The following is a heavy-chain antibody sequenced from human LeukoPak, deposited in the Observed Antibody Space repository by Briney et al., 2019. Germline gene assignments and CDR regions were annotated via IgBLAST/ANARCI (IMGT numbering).Heavy chain of an antibody. CDR3: ATDSSGYYWEPDY. D-gene: IGHD3-22*01. CDR2: ISSSGSTI. J-gene: IGHJ4*02. V-gene: IGHV3-11*01. CDR1: GFTFSDYY. Sequence: GGSLRLSCAASGFTFSDYYMSWIRQAPGKGLEWVSYISSSGSTIYYADSVKGRFTISRGNAKNSLYLQMNSLRAEDTAVYYCATDSSGYYWEPDYWGQGTLVTVSS.